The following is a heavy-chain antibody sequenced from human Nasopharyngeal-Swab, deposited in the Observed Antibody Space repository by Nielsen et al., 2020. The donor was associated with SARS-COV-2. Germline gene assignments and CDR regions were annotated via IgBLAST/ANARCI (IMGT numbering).Heavy chain of an antibody. CDR2: IIPIFGTA. J-gene: IGHJ2*01. CDR3: ARTTVKNWYFDL. CDR1: GGTFSSYA. Sequence: VKVSCKASGGTFSSYAISWVRQAPGQGLEWMGGIIPIFGTANYAQKFQGRVTITADESTSTAYMELSSLRSEDTAVYYCARTTVKNWYFDLWGRGTLVTVSS. V-gene: IGHV1-69*13. D-gene: IGHD4-17*01.